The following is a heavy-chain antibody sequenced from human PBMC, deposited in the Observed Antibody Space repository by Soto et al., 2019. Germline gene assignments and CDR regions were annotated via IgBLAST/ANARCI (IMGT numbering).Heavy chain of an antibody. CDR3: ARPDYGDSSFDY. J-gene: IGHJ4*02. D-gene: IGHD4-17*01. V-gene: IGHV4-34*01. CDR1: GGSFSGYY. CDR2: INHSGRT. Sequence: QVQLQQWGAGLLKPSETLSLTCAVYGGSFSGYYWSWIRQPPGKGLEWIGEINHSGRTNYNPSLKSRVTISVDTSKNQFSLKLSSVTAADTAVYYCARPDYGDSSFDYWGQGTLVTVSS.